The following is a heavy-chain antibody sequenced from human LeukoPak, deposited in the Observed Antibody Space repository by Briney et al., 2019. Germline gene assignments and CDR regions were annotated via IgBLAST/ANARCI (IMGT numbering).Heavy chain of an antibody. Sequence: GGSLRLSCAASGFTFSSYAMSWVRQAPGKGLEWVSAISGSGGSTYYADSVKGRFTISRDNSKNSLYLQMNSLRAEDTAVYYCARDYGGSSPFDYWGQGTLVTVSS. D-gene: IGHD4-23*01. V-gene: IGHV3-23*01. J-gene: IGHJ4*02. CDR1: GFTFSSYA. CDR3: ARDYGGSSPFDY. CDR2: ISGSGGST.